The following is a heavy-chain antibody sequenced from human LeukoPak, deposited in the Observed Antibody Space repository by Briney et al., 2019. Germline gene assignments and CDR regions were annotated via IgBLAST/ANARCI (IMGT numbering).Heavy chain of an antibody. D-gene: IGHD6-13*01. CDR1: GFTFNNYA. J-gene: IGHJ4*02. Sequence: GGSLRLSCAASGFTFNNYAMNWVRRAPGKGLEWVSAITIGATDTFYLDSVKGRFTVSRDNSKNTLYLQMSRLRAEDTAIYYCAKSRAADTTLLFDYWGQGTLVTVSS. CDR2: ITIGATDT. V-gene: IGHV3-23*05. CDR3: AKSRAADTTLLFDY.